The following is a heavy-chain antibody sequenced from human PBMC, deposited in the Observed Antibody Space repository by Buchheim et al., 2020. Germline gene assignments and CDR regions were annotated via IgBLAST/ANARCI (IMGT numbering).Heavy chain of an antibody. CDR3: ARGYSGFALDY. CDR2: ISYSGST. V-gene: IGHV4-59*01. Sequence: QVQLQESGPGLVKPSETLSLTCTVPGGSINSYYWSWIRQPPGKGLEWIGYISYSGSTNYNPSLKSRVTLSLEPSQNQFSLKVSSVTAADTAGYYCARGYSGFALDYWGQGTL. D-gene: IGHD5-12*01. CDR1: GGSINSYY. J-gene: IGHJ4*02.